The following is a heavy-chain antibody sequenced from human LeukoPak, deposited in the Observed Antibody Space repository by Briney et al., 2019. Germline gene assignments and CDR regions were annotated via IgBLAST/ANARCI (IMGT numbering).Heavy chain of an antibody. CDR2: ISGSGGST. D-gene: IGHD5-24*01. CDR3: AKIRRWPPAWYFDY. V-gene: IGHV3-23*01. J-gene: IGHJ4*02. Sequence: PGGSLRLSCAASGFTFSSNAMTWVRQAPGKGLEWVSAISGSGGSTYYADSVKGRFTISRDNSKNTVYLQMNGLRAEDTAVYYCAKIRRWPPAWYFDYWGQGTLVTVSS. CDR1: GFTFSSNA.